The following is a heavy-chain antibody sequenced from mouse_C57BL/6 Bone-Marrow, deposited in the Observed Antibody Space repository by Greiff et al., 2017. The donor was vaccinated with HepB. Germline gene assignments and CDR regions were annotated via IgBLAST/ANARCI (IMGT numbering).Heavy chain of an antibody. D-gene: IGHD3-2*02. CDR3: ARGGSGYNFFFAY. CDR2: IYPGDGDT. CDR1: GYAFSSYW. V-gene: IGHV1-80*01. Sequence: VQLQQSGAELVKPGASVKISCKASGYAFSSYWMNWVKQRPGKGLEWIGQIYPGDGDTNYNGKFKGKATLTADKSSSTAYMQLSSLTSEDSAVYFCARGGSGYNFFFAYWGQGTLVTVSA. J-gene: IGHJ3*01.